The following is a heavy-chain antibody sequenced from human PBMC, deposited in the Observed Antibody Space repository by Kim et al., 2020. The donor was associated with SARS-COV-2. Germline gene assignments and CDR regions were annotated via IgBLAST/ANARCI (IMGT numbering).Heavy chain of an antibody. Sequence: SESLSLTCTVSGGSVISTCCYWAWIRQPPGQSLEWIGSVFHKGNTYFNPSLETRFTMSVDTSKNQFSLKLTSVTAADTSVYYCAKQDGNDRRFDYVGQGT. J-gene: IGHJ4*03. CDR3: AKQDGNDRRFDY. V-gene: IGHV4-39*01. CDR2: VFHKGNT. CDR1: GGSVISTCCY.